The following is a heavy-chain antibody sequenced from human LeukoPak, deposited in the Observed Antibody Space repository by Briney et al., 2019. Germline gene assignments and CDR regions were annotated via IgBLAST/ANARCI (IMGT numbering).Heavy chain of an antibody. J-gene: IGHJ4*02. V-gene: IGHV4-4*07. CDR1: GGSISSYY. Sequence: SETLSLTCTVSGGSISSYYWSWIRQPAGKGLEWIGRIYTSGSTNYNPSLKSRVTMSVDTSKNQFSLKLSSVTAADTAVYYCARRDYCSSTSCYDYWGQGTLVTVSS. CDR2: IYTSGST. CDR3: ARRDYCSSTSCYDY. D-gene: IGHD2-2*01.